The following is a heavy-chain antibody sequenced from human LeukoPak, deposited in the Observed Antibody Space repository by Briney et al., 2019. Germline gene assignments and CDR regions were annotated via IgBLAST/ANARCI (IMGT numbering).Heavy chain of an antibody. CDR2: ISYDGTDK. CDR3: AKDNAYYYADY. J-gene: IGHJ4*02. D-gene: IGHD3-10*01. V-gene: IGHV3-30*18. Sequence: GGSLRLSCAASGFNFRSYGMQWVRQAPGKGLEWVTLISYDGTDKYYAASVRGRFTISRDNSKNTLYLQMNSLRAEDTAVYYCAKDNAYYYADYWGQGTLVTVSS. CDR1: GFNFRSYG.